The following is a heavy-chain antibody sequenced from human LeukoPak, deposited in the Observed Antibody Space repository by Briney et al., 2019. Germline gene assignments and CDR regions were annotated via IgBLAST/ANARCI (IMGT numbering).Heavy chain of an antibody. V-gene: IGHV4-39*01. CDR1: GGSISSSSYY. D-gene: IGHD3-22*01. Sequence: SETLSLTCTVSGGSISSSSYYWGWNRQPPGKGLEWIGSIYYSGSTYYNPSLKSRVTISVDTSKNQFSLKLSSVTAADTAVYYCAGTDGDYYDSSGPIVGYWGQGTLVTVSS. CDR3: AGTDGDYYDSSGPIVGY. J-gene: IGHJ4*02. CDR2: IYYSGST.